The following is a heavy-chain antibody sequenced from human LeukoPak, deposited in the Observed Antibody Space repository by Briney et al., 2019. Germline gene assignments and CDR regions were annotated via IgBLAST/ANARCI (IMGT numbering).Heavy chain of an antibody. J-gene: IGHJ5*02. V-gene: IGHV4-39*01. Sequence: SETLSLTCTVSGGSISSSSYYWGWIRQPPGKGLEWIGSIYYSGSTYYNPSLKSRVTISVDTSKNQFSLKLSSVTAADTAVYYCASGYDFWSGYWTGQNNWFDPWGQGTLVTVSP. D-gene: IGHD3-3*01. CDR1: GGSISSSSYY. CDR2: IYYSGST. CDR3: ASGYDFWSGYWTGQNNWFDP.